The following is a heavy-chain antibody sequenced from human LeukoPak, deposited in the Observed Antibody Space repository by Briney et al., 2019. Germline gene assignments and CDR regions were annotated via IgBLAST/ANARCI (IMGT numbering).Heavy chain of an antibody. CDR3: AREGDYDSSGYYRYYFDY. J-gene: IGHJ4*02. Sequence: ASVKVSCKASGYTFTSCGISWVRQAPGQGLEWMGWISAYNGNTNYAQKLQGRVTMTTDTSTSTAYMELRSLRSDDTAVYYCAREGDYDSSGYYRYYFDYWGQGTLFTVSS. CDR2: ISAYNGNT. D-gene: IGHD3-22*01. V-gene: IGHV1-18*01. CDR1: GYTFTSCG.